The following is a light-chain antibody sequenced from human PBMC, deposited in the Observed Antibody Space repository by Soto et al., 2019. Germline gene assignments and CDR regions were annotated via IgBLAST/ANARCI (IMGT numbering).Light chain of an antibody. Sequence: SSELTQPPSVSVAPGKTARITCGGNNIGSKSVHWYQQKPGQAPVLVVYYDNDRPSGIPERFSGSNSGNTATLTISRVEAGDEADYSCQVWDSSTDPPGVYGGGTKLTVL. CDR1: NIGSKS. CDR3: QVWDSSTDPPGV. V-gene: IGLV3-21*04. J-gene: IGLJ2*01. CDR2: YDN.